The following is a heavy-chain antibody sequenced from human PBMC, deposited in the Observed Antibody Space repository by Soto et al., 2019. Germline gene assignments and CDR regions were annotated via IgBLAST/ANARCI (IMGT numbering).Heavy chain of an antibody. CDR1: GDSISAYS. J-gene: IGHJ4*02. D-gene: IGHD5-12*01. CDR3: AREGNLGRWLQPLDF. V-gene: IGHV4-59*01. Sequence: QVQLQVSAPGLVKPSETLSLTCTVSGDSISAYSWSWVRQPPGKGLEWIGNIHYNGNTKYNPSLKRRVAISVDTSKSQFSLRLISVTAADTAKYFCAREGNLGRWLQPLDFWGQGTLVTVSS. CDR2: IHYNGNT.